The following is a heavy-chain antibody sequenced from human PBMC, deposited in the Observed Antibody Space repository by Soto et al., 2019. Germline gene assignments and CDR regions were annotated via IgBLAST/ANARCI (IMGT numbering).Heavy chain of an antibody. J-gene: IGHJ4*02. CDR1: GFTFSNAW. Sequence: PGGSLRLSCAASGFTFSNAWMSWVRQAPGKGLEWVGRIKSKTDGGTTDYAAPVKGRFTISRDDSKNTLYLQMNSLKTEDTAVYYCTTDREYSYATDYWGQGTLVTVSS. D-gene: IGHD5-18*01. V-gene: IGHV3-15*01. CDR3: TTDREYSYATDY. CDR2: IKSKTDGGTT.